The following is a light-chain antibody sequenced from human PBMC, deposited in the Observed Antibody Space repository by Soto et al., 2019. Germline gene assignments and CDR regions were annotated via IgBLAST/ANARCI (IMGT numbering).Light chain of an antibody. V-gene: IGKV3-15*01. J-gene: IGKJ1*01. Sequence: EIVMTQSPATLSVSPGERATLSWRTSQSVSSSLAWYQQKPGQAPSLLIYGASTRSTGIPARFSGSGSGTEFTLTISSLQSEDCAVYYCQQYKNWPWTFGQGTKVDIK. CDR2: GAS. CDR3: QQYKNWPWT. CDR1: QSVSSS.